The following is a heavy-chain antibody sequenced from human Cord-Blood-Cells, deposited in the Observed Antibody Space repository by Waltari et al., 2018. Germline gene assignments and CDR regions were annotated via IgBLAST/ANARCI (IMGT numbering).Heavy chain of an antibody. V-gene: IGHV5-51*01. Sequence: EVQLVQSGAEVKKLGESLKIFCKGSGYSFTSYWIGWVRQMPGKGLEWMGYIYPSDSDTRDSPSFQSQVTISADKSNSTSYLQWSSLKASDTAMYYCARSYCSESPPFDYWGQGTLVAVSS. J-gene: IGHJ4*02. CDR2: IYPSDSDT. CDR1: GYSFTSYW. CDR3: ARSYCSESPPFDY. D-gene: IGHD5-18*01.